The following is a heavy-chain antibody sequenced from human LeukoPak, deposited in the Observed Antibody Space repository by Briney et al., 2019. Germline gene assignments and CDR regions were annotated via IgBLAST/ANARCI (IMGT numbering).Heavy chain of an antibody. CDR3: ARSSKTQWLSPGDGFDI. V-gene: IGHV4-34*01. CDR1: GGPFSGYY. CDR2: INHSGST. J-gene: IGHJ3*02. Sequence: NPSETLSLTCAVYGGPFSGYYWSWIRQPPGKGLEWIGEINHSGSTNYNPSLRSRVTLSVDTSKNQFSLKFTSMTAADTAVYYCARSSKTQWLSPGDGFDIWGRGTLVTVSS. D-gene: IGHD6-19*01.